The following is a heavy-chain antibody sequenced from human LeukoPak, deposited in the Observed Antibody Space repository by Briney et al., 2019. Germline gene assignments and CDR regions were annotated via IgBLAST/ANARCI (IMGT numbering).Heavy chain of an antibody. J-gene: IGHJ4*02. Sequence: SETLSLTCTVSGGSISSSSYYWGWIRQPPGKGLEWIGSIYYSESTYYNPSLKSRVTISVDTSKNQFSLKMSSVTAEDTAVYYCASGNHIPSRLAFDYWGQGTLVTVSS. CDR1: GGSISSSSYY. CDR3: ASGNHIPSRLAFDY. CDR2: IYYSEST. V-gene: IGHV4-39*01. D-gene: IGHD2-21*01.